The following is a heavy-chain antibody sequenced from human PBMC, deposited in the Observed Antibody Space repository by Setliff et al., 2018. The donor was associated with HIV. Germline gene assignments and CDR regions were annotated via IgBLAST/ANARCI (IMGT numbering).Heavy chain of an antibody. Sequence: ASVKVSCKASGYTFTDNYIHWVRQAPGQGLEWMAWINSATGGTNYAQNFQGWVTVTRDTSINTVYMELSSLKSDGTAVYHCARDYLHVFDIWGQGTMVTVSS. V-gene: IGHV1-2*04. CDR3: ARDYLHVFDI. CDR1: GYTFTDNY. J-gene: IGHJ3*02. CDR2: INSATGGT.